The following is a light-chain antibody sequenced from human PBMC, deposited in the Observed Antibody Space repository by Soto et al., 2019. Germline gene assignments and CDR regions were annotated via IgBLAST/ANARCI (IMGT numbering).Light chain of an antibody. CDR2: GAS. J-gene: IGKJ1*01. CDR3: QKYNDWPRT. V-gene: IGKV3-15*01. Sequence: EIVMTQSPATLSVSPGERATLSCRASQSVSSNLARYQQKPGQAPRLLIYGASTRATGIPARFSGSGSGTEFTLTISSLQSEDFAVYYCQKYNDWPRTFGQGTK. CDR1: QSVSSN.